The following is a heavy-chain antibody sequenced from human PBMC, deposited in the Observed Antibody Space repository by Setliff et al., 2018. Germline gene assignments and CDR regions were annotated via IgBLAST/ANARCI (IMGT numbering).Heavy chain of an antibody. V-gene: IGHV4-61*09. Sequence: PSETLSLTCTVSDDSISSRHYYWSWIRQPAGKGLEWLGQIYTSWSTNYNPSLKGRATISVDTSKNQFSLKLSSVTAADTAVYYCARMSGFLYIDVWGKGTTVTVSS. J-gene: IGHJ6*03. CDR1: DDSISSRHYY. D-gene: IGHD3-3*01. CDR2: IYTSWST. CDR3: ARMSGFLYIDV.